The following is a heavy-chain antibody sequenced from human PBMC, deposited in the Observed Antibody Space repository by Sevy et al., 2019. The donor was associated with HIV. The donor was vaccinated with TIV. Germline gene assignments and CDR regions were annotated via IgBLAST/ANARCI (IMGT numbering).Heavy chain of an antibody. CDR1: GFSFSGYW. CDR2: SNSDEISR. CDR3: ARAYYYYDSSGYMGIDAFDV. J-gene: IGHJ3*01. D-gene: IGHD3-22*01. Sequence: GGSLRLSCAASGFSFSGYWMHWVRQAPGKGLEWVSRSNSDEISRSYADSVMGRFTISRDNAKNTLYLKMEKLRVEDRAIYYGARAYYYYDSSGYMGIDAFDVWGQGTTVTVSS. V-gene: IGHV3-74*01.